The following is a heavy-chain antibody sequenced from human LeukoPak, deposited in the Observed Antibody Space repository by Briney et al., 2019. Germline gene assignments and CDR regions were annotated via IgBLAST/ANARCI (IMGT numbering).Heavy chain of an antibody. V-gene: IGHV4-39*07. Sequence: SETLSLTCTVSGDPISRSSDYWGWIRQPPGKGPEWIGSVYYIGSTFYNPSLKSRLTISIDTSKNQFSLNLTSVTAADTAVYYCAADGMVRGPDAWFDPWGQGTLVTVSS. CDR1: GDPISRSSDY. CDR3: AADGMVRGPDAWFDP. D-gene: IGHD3-10*01. CDR2: VYYIGST. J-gene: IGHJ5*02.